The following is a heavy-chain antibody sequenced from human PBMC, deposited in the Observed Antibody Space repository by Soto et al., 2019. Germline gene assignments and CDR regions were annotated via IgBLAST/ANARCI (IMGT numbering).Heavy chain of an antibody. V-gene: IGHV4-30-2*01. CDR2: IYHSGST. CDR3: ARGYCSGGSCRRNWFDP. Sequence: LSLTCAVSGGSISSGGYSWSWIRQPPGKGLEWIGYIYHSGSTYYNPSLKSRVTISVDRSKNQFSLKLSSVTAADTAVYYCARGYCSGGSCRRNWFDPWGQGTLVTVSS. D-gene: IGHD2-15*01. CDR1: GGSISSGGYS. J-gene: IGHJ5*02.